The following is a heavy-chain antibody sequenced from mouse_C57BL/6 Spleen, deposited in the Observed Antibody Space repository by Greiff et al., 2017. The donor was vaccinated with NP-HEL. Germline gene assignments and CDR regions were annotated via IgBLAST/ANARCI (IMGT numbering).Heavy chain of an antibody. Sequence: EVKLVESEGGLVQPGSSMKLSCTASGFTFSDYYMAWVRHVPEKSLEWVANINYDGSSTYYLDSLKTRFIISRDNAKNILYLQISSLQSEDTATYYCARVPYYGSSYYAMDYWGQGTSVTVSS. CDR2: INYDGSST. CDR3: ARVPYYGSSYYAMDY. CDR1: GFTFSDYY. J-gene: IGHJ4*01. D-gene: IGHD1-1*01. V-gene: IGHV5-16*01.